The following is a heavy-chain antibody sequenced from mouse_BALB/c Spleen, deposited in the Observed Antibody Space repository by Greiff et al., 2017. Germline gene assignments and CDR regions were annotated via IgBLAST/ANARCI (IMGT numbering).Heavy chain of an antibody. CDR1: GYTFTSYY. V-gene: IGHV1S56*01. J-gene: IGHJ3*01. Sequence: VQLQQSGPELVKPGASVKMSCKASGYTFTSYYIHWVKQRPGQGLEWIGWIYPGDGSTKYNEKFKGKTTLTADKSSSTAYMLLSSLTSEDSAIYFCAREGVYYGSSPWFAYWGQGTLVTVSA. D-gene: IGHD1-1*01. CDR2: IYPGDGST. CDR3: AREGVYYGSSPWFAY.